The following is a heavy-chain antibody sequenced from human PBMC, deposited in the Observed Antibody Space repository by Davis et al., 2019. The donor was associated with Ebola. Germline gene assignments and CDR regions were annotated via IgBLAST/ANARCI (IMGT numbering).Heavy chain of an antibody. CDR1: GFTFKDYG. CDR2: VWYDGDKA. V-gene: IGHV3-33*01. Sequence: GESLKISCAASGFTFKDYGMHWVRQVPGEGLEWLAVVWYDGDKADYADSVKGRFTISRDNSEKTVSLQMNSLRAEDTAVYYCARDSGGGLAYYALDVWGQGTTVTVSS. J-gene: IGHJ6*02. D-gene: IGHD3-10*01. CDR3: ARDSGGGLAYYALDV.